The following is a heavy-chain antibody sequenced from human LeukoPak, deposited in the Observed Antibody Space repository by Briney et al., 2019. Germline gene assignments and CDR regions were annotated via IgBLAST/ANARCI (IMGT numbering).Heavy chain of an antibody. CDR1: GFTFSNAW. D-gene: IGHD2-15*01. CDR2: IKSKTDGGTT. CDR3: TTDFSRYCSGGSCYLLGY. Sequence: GGSLRLSCAASGFTFSNAWMSWVRQAPGKGLEWVGRIKSKTDGGTTDYAAPVKGRFTISRDDSKNTLYLQMNSLKTEDTAVYYCTTDFSRYCSGGSCYLLGYWGQGTLVTVSS. V-gene: IGHV3-15*01. J-gene: IGHJ4*02.